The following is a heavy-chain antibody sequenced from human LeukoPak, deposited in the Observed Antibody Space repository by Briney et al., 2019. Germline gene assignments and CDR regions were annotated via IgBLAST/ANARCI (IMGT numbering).Heavy chain of an antibody. D-gene: IGHD4/OR15-4a*01. CDR2: IYHSGST. V-gene: IGHV4-38-2*02. Sequence: ELIGSIYHSGSTYYNPSLKSRVTISVDTSKNQFSLKLSSVTAADTAVYYCARDRGANAFDIWGQGTMVTVSS. CDR3: ARDRGANAFDI. J-gene: IGHJ3*02.